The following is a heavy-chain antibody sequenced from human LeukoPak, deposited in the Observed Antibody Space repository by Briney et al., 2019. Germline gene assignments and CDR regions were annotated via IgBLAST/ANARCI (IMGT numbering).Heavy chain of an antibody. CDR1: GFTFSSYE. Sequence: PGGSLRLSCAASGFTFSSYEINWVRQAPGKGLEWVSVIYSGGATYYADSVKGRFTISRDNSKNTLYLQMNSLRAEDTAVYYCASDSDNWNYDVWGQGTLVTVSS. D-gene: IGHD1-7*01. CDR3: ASDSDNWNYDV. V-gene: IGHV3-66*02. CDR2: IYSGGAT. J-gene: IGHJ4*02.